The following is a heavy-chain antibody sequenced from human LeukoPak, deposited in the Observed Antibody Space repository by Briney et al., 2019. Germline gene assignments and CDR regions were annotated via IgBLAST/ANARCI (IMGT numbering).Heavy chain of an antibody. D-gene: IGHD3-22*01. Sequence: SETLSLTCTVSGGSISSYYWSWIRQPAGKGLEWIGRIYTSGSTNYNPPLKSRVTMSVDTSKNQFSLKLSSVTAADTAVYYCARDDPDDSSGYSSWYFDYWGQGTLVTVSS. V-gene: IGHV4-4*07. CDR1: GGSISSYY. J-gene: IGHJ4*02. CDR3: ARDDPDDSSGYSSWYFDY. CDR2: IYTSGST.